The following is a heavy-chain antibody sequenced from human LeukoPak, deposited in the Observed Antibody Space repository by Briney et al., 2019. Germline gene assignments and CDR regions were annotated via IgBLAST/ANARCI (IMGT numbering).Heavy chain of an antibody. J-gene: IGHJ5*02. V-gene: IGHV1-69*04. Sequence: SVKVSCKASGGTFSSYAISWVRQAPGQGLEWMGRIIPILGIANYAQKFQGRVTITADKSTSTAYMELSSLRSEDTAVYYCAGGSRDFGVVRGANWFDPWGQETLVTVSS. CDR2: IIPILGIA. CDR1: GGTFSSYA. D-gene: IGHD3-3*01. CDR3: AGGSRDFGVVRGANWFDP.